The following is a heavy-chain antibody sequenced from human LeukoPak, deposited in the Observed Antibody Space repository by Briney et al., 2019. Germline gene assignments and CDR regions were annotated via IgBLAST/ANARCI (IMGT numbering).Heavy chain of an antibody. J-gene: IGHJ2*01. Sequence: QPGGSLRLSCAVSGFTSSSYAMSWVRQAPGGGLEWVSAITRSGDNTFYTDSVKGRFTISRDNSRNTWNLQMERLRAEDTAIYYCAKDQAVGAEYWLFDLWGRGTLVTVSS. CDR2: ITRSGDNT. CDR3: AKDQAVGAEYWLFDL. D-gene: IGHD1-26*01. CDR1: GFTSSSYA. V-gene: IGHV3-23*01.